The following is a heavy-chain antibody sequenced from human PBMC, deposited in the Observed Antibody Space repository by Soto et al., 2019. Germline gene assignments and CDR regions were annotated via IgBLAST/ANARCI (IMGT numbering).Heavy chain of an antibody. CDR3: AREYCSGGSCYPYYYYGMDV. CDR1: GFTFSSYA. J-gene: IGHJ6*02. Sequence: QVQLVESGGGVVQPGRSLRLSCAASGFTFSSYAMHWVRQAPGKGLEWVAVISYDGSNKYYADSVKGRFTISRDNSKNTLYLQMNSLRAVDTAVYYCAREYCSGGSCYPYYYYGMDVWGQGTTVTVSS. D-gene: IGHD2-15*01. V-gene: IGHV3-30-3*01. CDR2: ISYDGSNK.